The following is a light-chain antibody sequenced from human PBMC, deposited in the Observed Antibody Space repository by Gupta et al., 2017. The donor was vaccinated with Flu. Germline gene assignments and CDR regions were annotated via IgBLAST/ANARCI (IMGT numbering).Light chain of an antibody. Sequence: PSSLSASVGDRVTITCRASLSITTYLNWIQQKVGKAPKVLIYGASGLQSGVPSRFSASGSGTDFTLTISRLQPEDFATYYCQQTDSTPYTFGQGTRVEIK. J-gene: IGKJ2*01. CDR3: QQTDSTPYT. CDR2: GAS. V-gene: IGKV1-39*01. CDR1: LSITTY.